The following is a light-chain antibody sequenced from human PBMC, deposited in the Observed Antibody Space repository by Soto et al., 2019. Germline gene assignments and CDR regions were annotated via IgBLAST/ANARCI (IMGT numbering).Light chain of an antibody. J-gene: IGKJ1*01. Sequence: EIVLTQSPGTLSLSPGERATLSCRASQRVSSGYLGWYQQRPGQAPRLLLYGASNRAAGMPDRFSGRVSETDFTLNISRMAPEDFSVYYCQQYASSPPWTFGQGTKVEIK. CDR3: QQYASSPPWT. CDR2: GAS. V-gene: IGKV3-20*01. CDR1: QRVSSGY.